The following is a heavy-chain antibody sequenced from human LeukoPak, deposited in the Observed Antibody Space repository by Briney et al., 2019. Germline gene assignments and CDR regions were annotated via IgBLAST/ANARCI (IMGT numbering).Heavy chain of an antibody. CDR3: AKDARPAATYPYYFDY. J-gene: IGHJ4*02. D-gene: IGHD2-2*01. CDR1: GFSFDDYA. Sequence: SLRLPCAASGFSFDDYAMHWVRQAPGKGLEWVSGISWNSGSIGYADSVKGRFTISRDNAKNSLYLQMNSLRAEDTALYYCAKDARPAATYPYYFDYWGQGTLVTVSS. CDR2: ISWNSGSI. V-gene: IGHV3-9*01.